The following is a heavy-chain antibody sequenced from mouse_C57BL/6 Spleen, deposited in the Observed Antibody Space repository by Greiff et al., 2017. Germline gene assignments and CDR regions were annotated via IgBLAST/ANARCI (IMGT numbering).Heavy chain of an antibody. V-gene: IGHV1-15*01. J-gene: IGHJ2*01. CDR1: GYTFTDYE. CDR2: IDPETGGT. CDR3: AKGGGSSYFGD. D-gene: IGHD1-1*01. Sequence: QVQLQQPGAELVRPGASVTLSCKASGYTFTDYEMHWVKQTPVHGLEWIGAIDPETGGTDYNQKFKGKAILTADKSSSTAYMELRSLTSEDSAVYYCAKGGGSSYFGDWGQGTTLTVSS.